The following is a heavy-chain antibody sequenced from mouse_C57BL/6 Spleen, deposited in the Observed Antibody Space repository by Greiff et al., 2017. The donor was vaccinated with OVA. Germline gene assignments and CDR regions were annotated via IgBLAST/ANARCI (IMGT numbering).Heavy chain of an antibody. CDR3: ARDGGDYAMDY. CDR2: ISDGGSYT. CDR1: GFTFSSYA. V-gene: IGHV5-4*01. Sequence: EVQVVESGGGLVKPGGSLKLSCAASGFTFSSYAMSWVRQTPEKRLEWVATISDGGSYTYYPDNVKGRFTISRDHAKNNLDLQMSHLKSEDTAMYYCARDGGDYAMDYWGQGTSVTVSS. J-gene: IGHJ4*01.